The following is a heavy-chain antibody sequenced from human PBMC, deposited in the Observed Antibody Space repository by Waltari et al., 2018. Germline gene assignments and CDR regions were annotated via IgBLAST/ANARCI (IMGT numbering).Heavy chain of an antibody. CDR2: ISHSGSL. D-gene: IGHD3-10*01. CDR1: GSSISSGYF. CDR3: VRDLGGSGNSWFDA. V-gene: IGHV4-38-2*01. J-gene: IGHJ5*02. Sequence: QVQLQESGPGLVKPSETLSLTCGVSGSSISSGYFWGCIRQPPEKGLDWTGSISHSGSLYYNPSLKSRVTMSVDTSKNEFSVRLTAVTAADTAVYYCVRDLGGSGNSWFDAWGQGALVSVSS.